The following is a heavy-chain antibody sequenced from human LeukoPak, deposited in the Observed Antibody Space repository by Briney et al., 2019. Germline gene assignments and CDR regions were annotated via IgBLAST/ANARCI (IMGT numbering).Heavy chain of an antibody. CDR2: IYSAGTT. CDR1: GVSISSYY. Sequence: ETLSLTCTVSGVSISSYYWSWVRQAPGKGLEWVSIIYSAGTTYYADSVKGRFTISRDNAMSTVFLQMKSLRAEDTGIYYCARFYVPEEHDPAWYEAHWGQGILVTVSS. J-gene: IGHJ4*02. V-gene: IGHV3-53*01. D-gene: IGHD3-10*02. CDR3: ARFYVPEEHDPAWYEAH.